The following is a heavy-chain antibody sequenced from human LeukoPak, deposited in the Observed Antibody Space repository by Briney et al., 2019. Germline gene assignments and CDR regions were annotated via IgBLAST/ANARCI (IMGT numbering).Heavy chain of an antibody. Sequence: SETLSLTCTVSGGSISSYYWSWIRQPPGKGLEWIGYIYYSGSTKYNPSLKSRVTISVDTSKNQFSLKMSSVTAADTAVYYCARKYYDFWSGYLNWGQGTLVTVSS. CDR1: GGSISSYY. J-gene: IGHJ4*02. D-gene: IGHD3-3*01. V-gene: IGHV4-59*12. CDR3: ARKYYDFWSGYLN. CDR2: IYYSGST.